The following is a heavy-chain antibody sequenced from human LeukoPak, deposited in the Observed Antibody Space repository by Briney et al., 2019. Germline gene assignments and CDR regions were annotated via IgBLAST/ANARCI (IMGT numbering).Heavy chain of an antibody. V-gene: IGHV3-49*03. J-gene: IGHJ6*02. Sequence: GGSLRLSCTASGFTFGDYAMSWFRQAPGKGLEWVGFIRSKAYGGTTEYAASVKGRFTISRDDSKSIAYLQMNSLKTEATAVYYCTREEYYGSGSYPQYYYGMDVWGQGTTVTVSS. CDR1: GFTFGDYA. D-gene: IGHD3-10*01. CDR2: IRSKAYGGTT. CDR3: TREEYYGSGSYPQYYYGMDV.